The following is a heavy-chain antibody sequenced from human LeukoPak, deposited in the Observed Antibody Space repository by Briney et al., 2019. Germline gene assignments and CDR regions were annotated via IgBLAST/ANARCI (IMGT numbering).Heavy chain of an antibody. Sequence: GGSLRLSCAASGFTFSSYEMNWVRQAPGKGLEWLSYISSSGKTAYYADSVKGRFTISRDNAKNSLHLEMNSLRAEDTAVYYCARDRCSSISCYFDYWGQGTLVTVSS. V-gene: IGHV3-48*03. J-gene: IGHJ4*02. D-gene: IGHD2-2*01. CDR3: ARDRCSSISCYFDY. CDR1: GFTFSSYE. CDR2: ISSSGKTA.